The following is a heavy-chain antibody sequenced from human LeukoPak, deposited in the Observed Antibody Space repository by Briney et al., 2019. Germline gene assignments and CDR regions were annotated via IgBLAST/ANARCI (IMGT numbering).Heavy chain of an antibody. CDR2: ISYDGSNK. J-gene: IGHJ4*02. CDR1: GFTFSSYA. D-gene: IGHD3-16*02. CDR3: ARDGGTYRRYFDY. V-gene: IGHV3-30-3*01. Sequence: PGGSLRLSCAASGFTFSSYAMHWVRQAPGKGLEWVAVISYDGSNKYYADSVKGRFTISRDNAKNSLYLQMNSLRAEDTAVYYCARDGGTYRRYFDYWGQGTLVTVSS.